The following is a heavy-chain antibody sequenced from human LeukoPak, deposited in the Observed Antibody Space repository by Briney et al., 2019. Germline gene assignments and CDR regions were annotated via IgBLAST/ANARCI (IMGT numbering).Heavy chain of an antibody. V-gene: IGHV3-74*01. CDR3: ARGEGYYYYYMDV. D-gene: IGHD1-26*01. CDR2: INSDGSST. Sequence: GGSLRLSCAASGFTFSSYWMHWVRQAPGKGLVWVSRINSDGSSTSYADSVKGRFTISRDNAKNTLYLQMNSLRAEDTSVYYCARGEGYYYYYMDVWGKGTTVTVSS. CDR1: GFTFSSYW. J-gene: IGHJ6*03.